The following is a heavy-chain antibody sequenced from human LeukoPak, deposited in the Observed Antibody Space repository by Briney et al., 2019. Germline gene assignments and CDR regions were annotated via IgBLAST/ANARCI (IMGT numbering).Heavy chain of an antibody. V-gene: IGHV3-23*01. CDR2: ITGSGGST. Sequence: GGSLRLSCAASGFTFTSYGMNWVRQAPGKGLEWVSTITGSGGSTYYADSVKGRFTISRDNSKNTLFLQMNSLRAEDTAIYYCAKLKGSGWYGAGDYWGQGTLVTVSS. CDR3: AKLKGSGWYGAGDY. D-gene: IGHD6-13*01. J-gene: IGHJ4*02. CDR1: GFTFTSYG.